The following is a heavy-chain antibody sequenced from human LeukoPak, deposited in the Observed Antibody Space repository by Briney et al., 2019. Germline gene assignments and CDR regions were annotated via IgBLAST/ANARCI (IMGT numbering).Heavy chain of an antibody. CDR2: IKPDGSDK. D-gene: IGHD1-7*01. J-gene: IGHJ4*02. CDR1: RFTFSSYA. Sequence: PGGSLRLSCAASRFTFSSYAMNWVRQAPGKGQEWVANIKPDGSDKYYVESVKGRFTISRDNAKNSLYLQMNSLRVEDTAIYYCARISRRELPCFWGQGTLVTVSS. CDR3: ARISRRELPCF. V-gene: IGHV3-7*03.